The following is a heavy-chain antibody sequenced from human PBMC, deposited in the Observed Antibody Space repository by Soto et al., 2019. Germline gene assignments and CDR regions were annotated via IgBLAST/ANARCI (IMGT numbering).Heavy chain of an antibody. V-gene: IGHV4-59*01. CDR1: GGSISSYY. D-gene: IGHD6-6*01. J-gene: IGHJ5*02. Sequence: PSETLSLTCTVSGGSISSYYWSWIRQPPGKGLEWIGYIYYSGSTNYNPSLKSRVTISVDTSKNQFSLKLSSVTAADTAVYYCAGGLIAARPFTSEDNWFDPWGQGTLVTVSS. CDR3: AGGLIAARPFTSEDNWFDP. CDR2: IYYSGST.